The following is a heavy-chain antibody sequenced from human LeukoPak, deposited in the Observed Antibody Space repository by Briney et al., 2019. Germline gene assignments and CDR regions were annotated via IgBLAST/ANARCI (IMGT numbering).Heavy chain of an antibody. CDR1: GFTFSSYE. Sequence: GGSLRLSCAASGFTFSSYEMNWVRQAPGKGLEWVSYISSSGSTIYYADSVKGRFTISRDNAKNSLYLQMNSLRAEDTAVYYCARDSSSGWAHNWFDPWGQGTLVTVSS. V-gene: IGHV3-48*03. D-gene: IGHD6-19*01. J-gene: IGHJ5*02. CDR3: ARDSSSGWAHNWFDP. CDR2: ISSSGSTI.